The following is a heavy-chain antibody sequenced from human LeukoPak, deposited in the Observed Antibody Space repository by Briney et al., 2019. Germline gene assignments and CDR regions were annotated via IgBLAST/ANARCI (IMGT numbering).Heavy chain of an antibody. CDR3: ARGITGATDY. V-gene: IGHV3-74*01. CDR1: GFTFSTYW. CDR2: INPDGSIT. D-gene: IGHD1-20*01. J-gene: IGHJ4*02. Sequence: PGGSLRLSCAASGFTFSTYWMYWVRQAPGKGLVCVSRINPDGSITSYADSVKGRFTISRANAKPTLYVQMNSLRAEATAVYYCARGITGATDYWGQGTLVTVSS.